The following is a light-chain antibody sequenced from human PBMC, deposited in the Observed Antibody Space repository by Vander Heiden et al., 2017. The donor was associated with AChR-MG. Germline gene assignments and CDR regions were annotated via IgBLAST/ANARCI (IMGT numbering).Light chain of an antibody. CDR2: YVT. V-gene: IGLV2-14*03. CDR1: SSDVRCYDC. CDR3: SSYTTSITWV. Sequence: QSALTQPASVSGSPGQSITISCTGTSSDVRCYDCVSWYQQHPGNAPKLIIYYVTNGTSGVSNRFSGSKSGNTASLTISGLQAEDEAYYYCSSYTTSITWVFGTGTKVTVL. J-gene: IGLJ1*01.